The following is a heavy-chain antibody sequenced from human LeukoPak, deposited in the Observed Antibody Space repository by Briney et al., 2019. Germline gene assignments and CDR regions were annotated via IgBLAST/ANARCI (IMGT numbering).Heavy chain of an antibody. Sequence: ASVKVSCTASGYTFTSYVIHWVRQAPGQRLEWMGWINAGNGNTKYSQEFQDRVTITRDTSASTVYMELSTLRSDDTAVYYCATNQYGDYTLGDYWGQGTLVSVSS. J-gene: IGHJ4*02. CDR2: INAGNGNT. CDR1: GYTFTSYV. D-gene: IGHD4-17*01. CDR3: ATNQYGDYTLGDY. V-gene: IGHV1-3*01.